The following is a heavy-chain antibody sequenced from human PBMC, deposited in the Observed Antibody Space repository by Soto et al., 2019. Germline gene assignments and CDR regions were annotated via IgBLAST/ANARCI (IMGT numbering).Heavy chain of an antibody. CDR1: GASISSRSHY. D-gene: IGHD3-22*01. CDR2: VYYNGNT. CDR3: ARLLYDRSGYYYFDY. Sequence: SETLSLTCTVSGASISSRSHYWGWIRQPPGKGLEWIVSVYYNGNTYYNPSLKSRVTTSADTSKNQFSLKLRSVSAADTAVYYCARLLYDRSGYYYFDYWGQGTLVTVSS. V-gene: IGHV4-39*01. J-gene: IGHJ4*02.